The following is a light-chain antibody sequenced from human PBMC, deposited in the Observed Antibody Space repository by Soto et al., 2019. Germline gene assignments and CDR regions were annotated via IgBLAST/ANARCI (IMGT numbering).Light chain of an antibody. CDR3: QQYNNWPPTT. J-gene: IGKJ1*01. CDR2: GAS. Sequence: EIVLTPSPATLSVSPGERATLSCRASQSVSSNLAWYQQKPGQAPRLLIYGASTRATGIPARFSGSGSGTGFTLTISSLQSEDFAVYYCQQYNNWPPTTFGQGTKVDIK. CDR1: QSVSSN. V-gene: IGKV3-15*01.